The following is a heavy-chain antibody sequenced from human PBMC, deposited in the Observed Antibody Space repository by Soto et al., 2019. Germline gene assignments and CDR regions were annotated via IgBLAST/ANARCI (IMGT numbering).Heavy chain of an antibody. CDR1: GGSISSYY. CDR3: AREVPVGESGMDV. CDR2: IYYSGST. V-gene: IGHV4-59*01. J-gene: IGHJ6*02. Sequence: SETLSLTCTVSGGSISSYYWSWIRQPPGKGLEWIGYIYYSGSTNYNPSLKSRVTISVDTSKNQFSLKLSSVTAADTAVYYCAREVPVGESGMDVWGQGTTVTVSS. D-gene: IGHD1-1*01.